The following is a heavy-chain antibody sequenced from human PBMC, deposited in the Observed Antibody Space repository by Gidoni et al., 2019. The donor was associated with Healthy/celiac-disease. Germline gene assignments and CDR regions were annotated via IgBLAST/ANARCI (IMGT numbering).Heavy chain of an antibody. Sequence: QVTFRESGPALVTPTQTLSLTSTFSLFSLTTCRFCVSWIRQPPGKALEWLALIDWDDDKYYSTSLKTRLTISKDTSKNQVVLTMNNMDPVDTATYYCARMVYGSGYTNVTSYFDYWGQGNLVTVSS. CDR2: IDWDDDK. CDR3: ARMVYGSGYTNVTSYFDY. V-gene: IGHV2-70*01. J-gene: IGHJ4*02. CDR1: LFSLTTCRFC. D-gene: IGHD3-3*01.